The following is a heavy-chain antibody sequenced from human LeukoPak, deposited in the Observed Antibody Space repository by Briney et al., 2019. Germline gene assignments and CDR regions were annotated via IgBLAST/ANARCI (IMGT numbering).Heavy chain of an antibody. J-gene: IGHJ3*02. Sequence: GGSLRLSCAASGFTFDDYTMHWVRQAPGKGLEWVSLISWDGGSTYYADSVKGRFTISRENSKNSLYLQMNSLRTEDTALYYCAEDISSGWSRGDDAFDIWGQGTMVTVSS. CDR1: GFTFDDYT. D-gene: IGHD6-19*01. CDR2: ISWDGGST. V-gene: IGHV3-43*01. CDR3: AEDISSGWSRGDDAFDI.